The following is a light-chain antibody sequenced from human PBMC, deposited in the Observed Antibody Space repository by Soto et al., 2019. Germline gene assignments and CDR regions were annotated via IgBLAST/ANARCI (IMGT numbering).Light chain of an antibody. CDR1: QSVSSN. CDR3: QQYNNWTRT. Sequence: EILITQCPATLSVSPGEPAAFACRASQSVSSNLDWYQQKLGKAPRLLIYGASPRETGIPAMFSGSGSGTEFTLTISSLQSEDFETDYCQQYNNWTRTFGQGTKVDI. V-gene: IGKV3-15*01. J-gene: IGKJ1*01. CDR2: GAS.